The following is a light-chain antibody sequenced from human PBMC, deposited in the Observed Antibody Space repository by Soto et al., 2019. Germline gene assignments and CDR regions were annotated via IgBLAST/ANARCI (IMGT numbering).Light chain of an antibody. J-gene: IGKJ5*01. CDR1: QVISTS. CDR2: AAS. CDR3: LHLFDSLII. Sequence: DIQLTQSPSFLSPSIGESVTITCRASQVISTSLAWYQVKPGKAPKLLIYAASTLESGVPSRFSATVSGTEFSLTLTSPQPEDFATYYCLHLFDSLIIFGQGTRLEIK. V-gene: IGKV1-9*01.